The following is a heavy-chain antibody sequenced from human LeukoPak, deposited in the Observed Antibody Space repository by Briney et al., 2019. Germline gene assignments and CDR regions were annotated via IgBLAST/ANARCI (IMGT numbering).Heavy chain of an antibody. CDR3: AKGGSGLYRTYNWFDP. Sequence: GRSLRLSCAASGFTFSSYAMHWVRQAPGKGLEWVAVISDDGSNKYYADSVKGRFTISRDNSKNTLNLQMNSLRAEDTAVYYCAKGGSGLYRTYNWFDPWGQGTLVTVSS. J-gene: IGHJ5*02. D-gene: IGHD6-19*01. CDR1: GFTFSSYA. V-gene: IGHV3-30-3*01. CDR2: ISDDGSNK.